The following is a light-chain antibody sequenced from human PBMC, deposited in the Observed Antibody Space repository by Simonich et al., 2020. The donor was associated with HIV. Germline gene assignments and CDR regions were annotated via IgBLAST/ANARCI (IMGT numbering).Light chain of an antibody. CDR3: GTWDSSLSAGV. CDR2: GTS. CDR1: SSNIGAGYD. Sequence: QSVLTQPPSVSGAPGQRVTISCTGSSSNIGAGYDVHWYQQLPGTAPKPLIYGTSNRPSGIPDRFSGSKSGTSATLGIAGLQTGDEADYYCGTWDSSLSAGVFGGGTKLTVL. J-gene: IGLJ3*02. V-gene: IGLV1-40*01.